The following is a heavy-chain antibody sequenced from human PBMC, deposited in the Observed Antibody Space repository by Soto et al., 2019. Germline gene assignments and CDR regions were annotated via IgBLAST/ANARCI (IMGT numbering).Heavy chain of an antibody. CDR2: ITGSAGST. CDR3: AKDRNRWLRFDLGY. V-gene: IGHV3-23*01. J-gene: IGHJ4*02. Sequence: EVQLLESGGGLVQRGGSLRLSCAASGFTFSSYAMSWVRQAPGKGLEWVSSITGSAGSTYYADSVKGRFTISRDNSKNTLYLQMNSLRAEDTAVYYCAKDRNRWLRFDLGYWGQGTLVTVSS. D-gene: IGHD5-12*01. CDR1: GFTFSSYA.